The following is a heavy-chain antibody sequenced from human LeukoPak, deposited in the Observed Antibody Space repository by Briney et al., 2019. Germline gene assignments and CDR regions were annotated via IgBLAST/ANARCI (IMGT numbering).Heavy chain of an antibody. J-gene: IGHJ4*02. CDR1: GDSISTSYY. D-gene: IGHD1-26*01. V-gene: IGHV4-39*01. Sequence: PSETLSLTCTVSGDSISTSYYWGWIRQPPGKGLEWIGSILYGGSTYYNPSLQSRVTISVDTSKNQFSLKLSSVTAADTAVYYCARHWDRRVGALGFDYWGQGTLVTVSS. CDR3: ARHWDRRVGALGFDY. CDR2: ILYGGST.